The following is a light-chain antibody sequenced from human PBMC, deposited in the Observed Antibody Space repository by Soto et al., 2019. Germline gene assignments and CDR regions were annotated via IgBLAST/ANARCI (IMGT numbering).Light chain of an antibody. CDR2: GTS. Sequence: EIVMTQSPATLSVSPGERVTLSCRASQSISSNLAWYQQKPGQAPSLLMYGTSTRASGIPARSSGSWSGTAFTMTISTPQSEDFAVYYCQQYNTWSSITSGQGTRLEIK. CDR3: QQYNTWSSIT. J-gene: IGKJ5*01. V-gene: IGKV3-15*01. CDR1: QSISSN.